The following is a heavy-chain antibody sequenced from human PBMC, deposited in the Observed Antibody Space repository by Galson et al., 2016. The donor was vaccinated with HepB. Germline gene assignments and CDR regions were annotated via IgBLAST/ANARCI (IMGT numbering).Heavy chain of an antibody. CDR2: INRDGSEK. CDR3: ARAMSGSYDF. D-gene: IGHD1-26*01. V-gene: IGHV3-7*01. J-gene: IGHJ4*02. CDR1: GFIFRNYW. Sequence: SLRLSCAASGFIFRNYWMTWVRQAPGKGLEWVANINRDGSEKYYMHSVRGRFTISRDSAKNLVFLQMNSLRAEDTAVYHCARAMSGSYDFWGQGIQVTVSS.